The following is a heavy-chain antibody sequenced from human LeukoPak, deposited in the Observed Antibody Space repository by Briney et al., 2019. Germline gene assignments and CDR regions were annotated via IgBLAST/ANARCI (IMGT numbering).Heavy chain of an antibody. D-gene: IGHD1-7*01. CDR3: ARFLIGTKFYFDY. V-gene: IGHV1-2*02. Sequence: ASVTVSFTSSVYTFIFYYIHWVRQAPGHGREGMGGINPNNCDTVYAQRFQGRVTMTQDTSISTAYMELSRLRFDDTAVYYCARFLIGTKFYFDYWGQGTLATVSS. J-gene: IGHJ4*02. CDR2: INPNNCDT. CDR1: VYTFIFYY.